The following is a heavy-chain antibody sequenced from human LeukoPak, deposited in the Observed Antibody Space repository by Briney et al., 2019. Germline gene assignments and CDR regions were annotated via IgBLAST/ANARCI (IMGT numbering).Heavy chain of an antibody. V-gene: IGHV3-64*01. J-gene: IGHJ4*02. CDR1: GFTFSSYA. CDR3: ARVYFWSGYFDY. D-gene: IGHD3-3*01. Sequence: GGSLRLSCVASGFTFSSYAMHWVRQAPGKGLEYDSAISSNGATTYYANSVKGRFSISRDNSKNTVYLQMGSLRAEDMAVYYCARVYFWSGYFDYWGQGTLVTVSS. CDR2: ISSNGATT.